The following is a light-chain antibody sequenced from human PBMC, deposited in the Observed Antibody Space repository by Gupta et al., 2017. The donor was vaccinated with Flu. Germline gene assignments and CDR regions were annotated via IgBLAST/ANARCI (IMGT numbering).Light chain of an antibody. CDR1: STDVGGHNY. CDR2: EVS. J-gene: IGLJ1*01. V-gene: IGLV2-14*01. Sequence: SALTQPASVSGSTGQSITISCTGTSTDVGGHNYVYWYQQHPVNAPKLMIYEVSNRPPGVPNRFSGSKAGNTASLTISGRQEEDEADYHCSSDTTRSTLVFGTGTKLTVL. CDR3: SSDTTRSTLV.